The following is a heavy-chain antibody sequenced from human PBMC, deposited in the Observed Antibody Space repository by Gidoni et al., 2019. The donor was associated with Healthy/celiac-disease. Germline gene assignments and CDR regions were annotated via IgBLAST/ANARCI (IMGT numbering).Heavy chain of an antibody. Sequence: EVQLVEYGGGLVQPGRSLRLSRAASGCTVADSAMHRVRQAPGKGLGWVSGISMNSGSIGYADSVKGRFTISRDNAKNSLYLQMNSLRAEDTALYYCAKDIGGGDGYNMYGMDVWGQGTTVTVSS. CDR1: GCTVADSA. D-gene: IGHD3-16*01. V-gene: IGHV3-9*01. CDR2: ISMNSGSI. CDR3: AKDIGGGDGYNMYGMDV. J-gene: IGHJ6*02.